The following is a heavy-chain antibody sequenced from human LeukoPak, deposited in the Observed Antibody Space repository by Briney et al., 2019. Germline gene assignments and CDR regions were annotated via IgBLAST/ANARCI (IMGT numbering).Heavy chain of an antibody. CDR1: GGSISSSSYY. J-gene: IGHJ5*02. CDR3: ARIAGTGDWFDP. D-gene: IGHD6-13*01. CDR2: IYYSGST. V-gene: IGHV4-39*07. Sequence: SETLSLTCTVSGGSISSSSYYWGWIRQPPGKGLEWLGSIYYSGSTFYNPSLKSRVTILVDTPKNQFSLKLSSVTAADTAVYYCARIAGTGDWFDPWGQGTLVTVSS.